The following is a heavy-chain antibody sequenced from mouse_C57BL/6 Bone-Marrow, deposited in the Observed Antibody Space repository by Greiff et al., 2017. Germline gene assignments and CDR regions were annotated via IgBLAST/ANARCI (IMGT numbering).Heavy chain of an antibody. V-gene: IGHV3-6*01. CDR3: ARTGAMDY. CDR2: ISYDGSN. J-gene: IGHJ4*01. CDR1: GYSITSGYY. D-gene: IGHD4-1*01. Sequence: EVKLQESGPGLVKPSQSLSLTCSVTGYSITSGYYRNWIRQFPGNKLEGMGYISYDGSNNYNPSLKNRISITRDTSKNQLYLKLNSVTTEDAATYYCARTGAMDYWGQGTSVTVSS.